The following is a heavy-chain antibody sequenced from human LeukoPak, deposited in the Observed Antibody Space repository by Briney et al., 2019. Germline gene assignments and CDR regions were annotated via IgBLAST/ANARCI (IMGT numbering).Heavy chain of an antibody. V-gene: IGHV3-20*04. CDR1: GFTFEDYA. D-gene: IGHD2-15*01. Sequence: RSGGSLRLSCEASGFTFEDYAMTWVRQAPGKGLEWVSGISWSGGSTGYGDSVKGRFTISRDNAKKSLYLQMNSVRVEDTALYYCARSDGGLNLWGRGILVTVSS. J-gene: IGHJ5*02. CDR2: ISWSGGST. CDR3: ARSDGGLNL.